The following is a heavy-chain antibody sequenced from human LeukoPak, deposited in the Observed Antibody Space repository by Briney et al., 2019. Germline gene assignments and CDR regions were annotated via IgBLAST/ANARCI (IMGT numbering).Heavy chain of an antibody. CDR2: ISRNGNNI. CDR1: GFIFSDYY. V-gene: IGHV3-11*04. Sequence: GGSLRLPCVGSGFIFSDYYMTWVRQAPGKGLEWVAYISRNGNNIYYAESVKGRFAISRDNVENSLYLHMSSLRAEDTASYSCARSYGDVWGKGTMVTVSS. J-gene: IGHJ6*04. D-gene: IGHD3-10*01. CDR3: ARSYGDV.